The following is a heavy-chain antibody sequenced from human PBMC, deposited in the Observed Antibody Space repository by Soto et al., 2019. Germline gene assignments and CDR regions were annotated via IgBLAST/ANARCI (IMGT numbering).Heavy chain of an antibody. CDR2: IYTSGAT. Sequence: SETLSLTCSVSGSSFSNFYWSWIRQPAGKGLEWIGRIYTSGATSYNPSLKSRVRMSVDASQSQMSLSLTSVTAADTAVYYCARGGIQLSYAFDYWGQGILVTVSS. CDR3: ARGGIQLSYAFDY. D-gene: IGHD3-10*01. V-gene: IGHV4-4*07. J-gene: IGHJ4*02. CDR1: GSSFSNFY.